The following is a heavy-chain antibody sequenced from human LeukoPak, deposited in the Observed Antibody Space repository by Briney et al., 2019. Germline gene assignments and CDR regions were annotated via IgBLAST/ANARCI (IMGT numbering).Heavy chain of an antibody. CDR1: GGSISSGVYY. J-gene: IGHJ4*02. CDR2: IYYNGAT. Sequence: SETLSLTCSVSGGSISSGVYYWGWIRQPPGKGLEWIGTIYYNGATQYSSSLKSRVTISLDTSKNQFSLNLRFLTAADTAAYYCAREDLGDGSNTQGYWGQGTLVIVSS. V-gene: IGHV4-39*02. D-gene: IGHD5-24*01. CDR3: AREDLGDGSNTQGY.